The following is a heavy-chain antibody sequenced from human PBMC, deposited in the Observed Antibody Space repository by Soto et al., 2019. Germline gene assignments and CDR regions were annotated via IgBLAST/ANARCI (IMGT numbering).Heavy chain of an antibody. V-gene: IGHV3-33*01. CDR2: IWYDGSNK. CDR1: GFTFSSYG. CDR3: ARDYGSGWDNDAFDI. D-gene: IGHD6-19*01. J-gene: IGHJ3*02. Sequence: QVQLVESGGGVVQPGRSLRLSCAASGFTFSSYGMHWVRQAPGKGLEWVAVIWYDGSNKYYADSVKGRFTISRDNSKNTLYLQMNSLRAEVTAVYYCARDYGSGWDNDAFDIWGQGTMVTVSS.